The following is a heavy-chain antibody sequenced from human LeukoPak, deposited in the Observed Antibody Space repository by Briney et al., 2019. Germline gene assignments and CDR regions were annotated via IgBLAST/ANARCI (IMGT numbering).Heavy chain of an antibody. CDR1: GFTFSSYE. J-gene: IGHJ6*03. D-gene: IGHD3-10*01. Sequence: GGSLRLSCAASGFTFSSYEMNWVRQAPGKGLECVSVIYSDSNTYYADSVKGRFTISRDNSKNTLYLQMSSLRAEDTAVYYCAKGGISTIVRGVIGYMDVWGKGTTVTISS. V-gene: IGHV3-66*01. CDR3: AKGGISTIVRGVIGYMDV. CDR2: IYSDSNT.